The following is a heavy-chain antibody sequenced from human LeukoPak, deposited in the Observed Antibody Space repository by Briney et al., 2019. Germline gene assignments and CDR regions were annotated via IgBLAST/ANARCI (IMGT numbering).Heavy chain of an antibody. J-gene: IGHJ4*02. V-gene: IGHV1-69*04. D-gene: IGHD5-18*01. CDR3: AGCSAGQLWELTSFDY. Sequence: GSSVKVSCKASGGTFSSYAISWVRQAPGQGLEWMGRIIPIFGIANYAQKFQGRVTITADKSTSTAYMELSSLRSEDTAVYYCAGCSAGQLWELTSFDYWGQGTLVTVSS. CDR1: GGTFSSYA. CDR2: IIPIFGIA.